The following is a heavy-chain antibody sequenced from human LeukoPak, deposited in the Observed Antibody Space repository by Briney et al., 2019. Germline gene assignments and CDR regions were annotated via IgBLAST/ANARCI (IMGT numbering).Heavy chain of an antibody. J-gene: IGHJ4*02. V-gene: IGHV3-21*01. CDR1: GFTFSSYS. CDR2: ISSSSSYI. CDR3: ARDPAIVVVPAATHFDY. D-gene: IGHD2-2*01. Sequence: PGGSLRLSCAASGFTFSSYSMNWVRQAPGKGLEWVSSISSSSSYIYYADSVKGRFTISRDNAKNSLYLQMNSLRAEDTAVYYCARDPAIVVVPAATHFDYWGQGTLVTVSS.